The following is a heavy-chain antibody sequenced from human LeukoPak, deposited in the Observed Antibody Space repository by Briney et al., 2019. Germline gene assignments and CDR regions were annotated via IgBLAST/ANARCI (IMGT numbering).Heavy chain of an antibody. D-gene: IGHD6-13*01. CDR3: AREAYSSDWYGPDY. J-gene: IGHJ4*02. Sequence: PGGSLRLSCAASGFTFSTYWMHWVRQAPGKGLVWVSRITSDGSVTIYGDGSGTTYADSVKGRLTISRDNAKNTLYLQMDSLRAEDTAVYYCAREAYSSDWYGPDYWGQGTLVTVSA. CDR2: ITSDGSVTIYGDGSGT. CDR1: GFTFSTYW. V-gene: IGHV3-74*01.